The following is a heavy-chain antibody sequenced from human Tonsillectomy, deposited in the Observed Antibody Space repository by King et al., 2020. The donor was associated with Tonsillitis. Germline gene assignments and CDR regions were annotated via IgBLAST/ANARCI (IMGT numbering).Heavy chain of an antibody. CDR3: ARDPAVADTWGWFDS. Sequence: QVQLQESGPGLVKPSETLSLTCTVSGGSISSYYWSWIRQPPGRGLEWIGYIYYSGSTNYNPSLKSRVTISVDTSKNQLSLKLSSVTAADTAVYYCARDPAVADTWGWFDSWGQGTLVTVSS. CDR2: IYYSGST. CDR1: GGSISSYY. D-gene: IGHD6-19*01. V-gene: IGHV4-59*01. J-gene: IGHJ5*01.